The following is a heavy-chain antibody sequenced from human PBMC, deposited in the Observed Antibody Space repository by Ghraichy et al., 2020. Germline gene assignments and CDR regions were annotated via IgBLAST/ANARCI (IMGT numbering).Heavy chain of an antibody. J-gene: IGHJ4*02. V-gene: IGHV4-39*01. CDR2: FYYTGST. Sequence: GSLRLSCTVSGDSISSSNYYWGWVRQPPGKGLEWIGSFYYTGSTSYNPSLKSRVTISVDTSKNQFSLKLSSVNAADTAVDYCARDFDHWGQGTLVTVSS. CDR1: GDSISSSNYY. CDR3: ARDFDH.